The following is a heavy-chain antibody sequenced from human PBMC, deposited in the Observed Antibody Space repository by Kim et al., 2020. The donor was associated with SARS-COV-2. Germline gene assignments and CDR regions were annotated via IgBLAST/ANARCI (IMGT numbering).Heavy chain of an antibody. CDR2: ISGSGGST. J-gene: IGHJ3*02. Sequence: GGSLRLSCAASGFTFSSYAMSWVRQAPGKGLEWVSAISGSGGSTYYADSVKGRFTISRDNSKNTLYLQMNSLRAEDTAVYYCAKDNPPDSSFWSGYYSWDAFDIWGQGTMVTVSS. V-gene: IGHV3-23*01. CDR1: GFTFSSYA. D-gene: IGHD3-3*01. CDR3: AKDNPPDSSFWSGYYSWDAFDI.